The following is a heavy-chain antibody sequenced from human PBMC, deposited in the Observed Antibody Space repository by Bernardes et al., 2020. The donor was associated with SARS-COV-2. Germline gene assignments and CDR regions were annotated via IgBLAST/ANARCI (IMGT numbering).Heavy chain of an antibody. V-gene: IGHV1-18*04. CDR1: GYSFTTYL. Sequence: ASVKVSCKASGYSFTTYLINWVRQAPGQGLEWMGWIAAYNGKTNYAENFQDRVSMTRDTSITTAYMELNSLNSDDTAVYYCARVPYDTGGYYSHSIDLWGPGTLVTVSS. D-gene: IGHD3-22*01. CDR3: ARVPYDTGGYYSHSIDL. CDR2: IAAYNGKT. J-gene: IGHJ5*02.